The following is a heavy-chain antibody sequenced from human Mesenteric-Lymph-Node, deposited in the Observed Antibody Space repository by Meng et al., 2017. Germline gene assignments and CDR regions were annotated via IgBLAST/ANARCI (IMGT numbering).Heavy chain of an antibody. V-gene: IGHV3-72*01. D-gene: IGHD3-10*01. J-gene: IGHJ4*02. Sequence: GGSLRPSCAASGFTFGDHYMDWVRQAPGKGLEWVGRTRNNTKSHTTDYAASVKGRYTIPRDGSKNSLSLQMSNLKTEDTAVNYCARATFGSGYSDYWGQGTLVTVSS. CDR2: TRNNTKSHTT. CDR3: ARATFGSGYSDY. CDR1: GFTFGDHY.